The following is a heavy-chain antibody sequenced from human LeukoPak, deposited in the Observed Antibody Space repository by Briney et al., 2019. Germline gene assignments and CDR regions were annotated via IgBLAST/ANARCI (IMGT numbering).Heavy chain of an antibody. CDR3: ARAKWWTAIPFDY. J-gene: IGHJ4*02. V-gene: IGHV1-69*06. CDR2: IIPIFGTA. Sequence: SVKVSCKASGGTFSSYAISWVRQAPGQGLEWMGGIIPIFGTANYAQKFQGRVTITADKSTSTAYMELSSLRSEDTAVYYCARAKWWTAIPFDYWGQGTLVTVSS. D-gene: IGHD2-21*02. CDR1: GGTFSSYA.